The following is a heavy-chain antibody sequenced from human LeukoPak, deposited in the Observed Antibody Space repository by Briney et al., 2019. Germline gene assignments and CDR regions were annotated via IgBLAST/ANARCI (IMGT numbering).Heavy chain of an antibody. CDR1: GYTLTELS. J-gene: IGHJ4*02. D-gene: IGHD3-22*01. Sequence: ASVKVSCKVSGYTLTELSMHWVRQAPGKGLEWMGGFDPEDGETIYVQKFQGRVTMTEDTSTDTAYMELSSLTSEDTAVYYCATSSLSYYYDSSGYSFSFDYWGQGTLVTVSS. CDR2: FDPEDGET. CDR3: ATSSLSYYYDSSGYSFSFDY. V-gene: IGHV1-24*01.